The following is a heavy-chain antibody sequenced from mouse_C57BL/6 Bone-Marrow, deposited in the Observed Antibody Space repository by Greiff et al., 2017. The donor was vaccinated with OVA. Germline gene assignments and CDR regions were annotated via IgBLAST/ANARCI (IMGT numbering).Heavy chain of an antibody. Sequence: QVQLQQSGAELVKPGASVKMSCKASGYTFTTYPIEWMKQNHGKSLEWIGNFHPYNDDTKYTEKFKGKATLPVEKSSSTVYLELSRLTSDDSAVYYCARPGDYDGDWFAYWGQGTLVTVSA. V-gene: IGHV1-47*01. J-gene: IGHJ3*01. CDR3: ARPGDYDGDWFAY. D-gene: IGHD2-4*01. CDR2: FHPYNDDT. CDR1: GYTFTTYP.